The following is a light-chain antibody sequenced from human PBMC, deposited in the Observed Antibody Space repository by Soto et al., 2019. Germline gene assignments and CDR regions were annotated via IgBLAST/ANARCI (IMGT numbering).Light chain of an antibody. V-gene: IGLV2-14*01. CDR3: CSYTGTSTPYV. CDR1: SSDVSGYKY. J-gene: IGLJ1*01. Sequence: QSVLPQPASVSGSPGQSITISCTGTSSDVSGYKYVSWYQQHPGKAPKLIIYEVSNRPSGVSNRFSGSKSGGTASLTISGLQAEDEADYYCCSYTGTSTPYVFGAGTKLTVL. CDR2: EVS.